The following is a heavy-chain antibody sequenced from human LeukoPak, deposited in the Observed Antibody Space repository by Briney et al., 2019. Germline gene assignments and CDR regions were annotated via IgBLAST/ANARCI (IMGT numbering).Heavy chain of an antibody. Sequence: PGGSLGLSCAASGFTVSSNYMSWVRQAPGKGLEWVSVIYSGGSTYYADSVKGRFTISRDNSKNTLYLQMNSLRAEDTAVYYCARGSPMLRGRPFDYWGQGTLVTVSS. CDR3: ARGSPMLRGRPFDY. J-gene: IGHJ4*02. CDR1: GFTVSSNY. V-gene: IGHV3-53*01. D-gene: IGHD3-10*01. CDR2: IYSGGST.